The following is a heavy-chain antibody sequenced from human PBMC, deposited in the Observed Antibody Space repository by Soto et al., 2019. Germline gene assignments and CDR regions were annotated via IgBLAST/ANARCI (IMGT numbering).Heavy chain of an antibody. J-gene: IGHJ3*02. D-gene: IGHD6-19*01. V-gene: IGHV3-23*01. CDR3: AKRFAYSSGLDGFDI. CDR2: ISGNGGTT. Sequence: GGSLKLSCATSGFTFSSYAMTWVRQGPGKGLEWVSGISGNGGTTYYADSVKGRFIISRDNSKNTLFLQMNSLRAEDSAIYYCAKRFAYSSGLDGFDIWGQGTMVTVSS. CDR1: GFTFSSYA.